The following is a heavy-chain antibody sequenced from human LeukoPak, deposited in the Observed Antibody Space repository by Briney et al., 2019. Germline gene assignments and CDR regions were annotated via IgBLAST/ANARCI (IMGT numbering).Heavy chain of an antibody. CDR1: GGSFSDSS. Sequence: SETLSLTCAVYGGSFSDSSWSWIRQPPGKGLEWIGEITHSGSTNYNPSLKSRVSISVDTSKNQFSLKLSSVTAADTAVYYCASGPGDAFDIWGQGTMVTVSS. V-gene: IGHV4-34*01. CDR2: ITHSGST. J-gene: IGHJ3*02. D-gene: IGHD3-10*01. CDR3: ASGPGDAFDI.